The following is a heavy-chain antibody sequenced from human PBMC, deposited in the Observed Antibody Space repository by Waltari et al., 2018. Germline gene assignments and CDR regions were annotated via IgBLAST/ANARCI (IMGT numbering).Heavy chain of an antibody. CDR1: GGSISSHY. J-gene: IGHJ4*02. V-gene: IGHV4-59*11. CDR3: ARDPSSSWYARGDYYFDY. CDR2: IYYSGST. Sequence: QVQLQESGPGLVKPSETLSLTCTVSGGSISSHYWSWIRQPPGQGLELIGYIYYSGSTNYNPSLKSRVTISVDTSKNQFSLKLSSVTAADTAVYYCARDPSSSWYARGDYYFDYWGQGTLVTVSS. D-gene: IGHD6-13*01.